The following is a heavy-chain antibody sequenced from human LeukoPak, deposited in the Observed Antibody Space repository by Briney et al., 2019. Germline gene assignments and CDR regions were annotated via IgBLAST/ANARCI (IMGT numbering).Heavy chain of an antibody. J-gene: IGHJ4*02. CDR3: ARVMDYEGYFDY. V-gene: IGHV3-74*01. Sequence: GGSLRLSWVASGFTFSSSWMHWVRQAPGKGLVWVSRINSDGSSTSYADSVKGRFTISRDNAKNTLYLQMNSLRAEDTAVYYCARVMDYEGYFDYWGQGTLVTVSS. CDR2: INSDGSST. CDR1: GFTFSSSW. D-gene: IGHD3-22*01.